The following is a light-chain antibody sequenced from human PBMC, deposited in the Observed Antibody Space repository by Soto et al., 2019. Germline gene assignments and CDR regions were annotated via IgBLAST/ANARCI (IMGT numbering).Light chain of an antibody. J-gene: IGKJ3*01. Sequence: EIVLSMSPDALSLSPGERVTLSCRASQSVSSSFLAWYHQKPGQASRRLIYGASTRASGIPDRFSGSGSGTDFTLTITRLEPEEFAVYYCQQFDDSRFTFGPGTKVDIK. CDR3: QQFDDSRFT. CDR2: GAS. CDR1: QSVSSSF. V-gene: IGKV3-20*01.